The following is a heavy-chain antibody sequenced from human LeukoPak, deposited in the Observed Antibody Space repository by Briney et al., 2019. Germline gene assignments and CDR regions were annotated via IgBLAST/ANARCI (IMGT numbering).Heavy chain of an antibody. CDR1: GFTFDDYG. CDR2: INWNGGST. V-gene: IGHV3-20*01. CDR3: ARRLNYYDSSGTEGYYFDY. J-gene: IGHJ4*02. Sequence: GGSLRLSCAASGFTFDDYGMSWVRQAPGKGLEWVSGINWNGGSTGYADSVKGRFTISRDNAKNSLYLQMNSLRAEDTALYHCARRLNYYDSSGTEGYYFDYWGQGTRVTVSS. D-gene: IGHD3-22*01.